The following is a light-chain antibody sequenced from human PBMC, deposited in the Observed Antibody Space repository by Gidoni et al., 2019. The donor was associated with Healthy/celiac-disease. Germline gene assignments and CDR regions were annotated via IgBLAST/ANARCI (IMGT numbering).Light chain of an antibody. CDR1: QSISSW. Sequence: DIQMTQSPSTLSASVGDRVTITCRASQSISSWLAWYQQKPGKAPKLLIYKASSLESGVPSRFSGSGSGTEFTLTISSLQPDDFATYYCQQYSTFETFGQGTKMEVK. CDR3: QQYSTFET. J-gene: IGKJ1*01. CDR2: KAS. V-gene: IGKV1-5*03.